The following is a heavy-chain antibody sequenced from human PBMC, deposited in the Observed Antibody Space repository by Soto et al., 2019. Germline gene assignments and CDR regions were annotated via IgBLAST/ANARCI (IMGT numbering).Heavy chain of an antibody. J-gene: IGHJ4*02. CDR3: TTGLSNGYYNFDY. D-gene: IGHD3-22*01. CDR2: IKGEADGGTT. CDR1: GFTFSNAW. V-gene: IGHV3-15*01. Sequence: GGSMRLSCAASGFTFSNAWMSWVRQAPGKGLEWVGRIKGEADGGTTDYAAPVKGRITISRDHSKDTLYLQMNSLKTEDTAVYYCTTGLSNGYYNFDYWGQGTPVTVSS.